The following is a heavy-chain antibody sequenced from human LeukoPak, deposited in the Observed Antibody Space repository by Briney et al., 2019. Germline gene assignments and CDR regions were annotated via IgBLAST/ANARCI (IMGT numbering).Heavy chain of an antibody. V-gene: IGHV5-51*01. CDR3: ARLGRNTSRNYNWFDP. Sequence: GESLKISCKCSGFDFTAYGIAWVRQMPGKGLEWMGIIYPGDSDTRYSPSFEGQVTISADKSISTAYLQWSSLKASDTAMYYCARLGRNTSRNYNWFDPWGQGTLVTVSS. CDR2: IYPGDSDT. CDR1: GFDFTAYG. D-gene: IGHD2/OR15-2a*01. J-gene: IGHJ5*02.